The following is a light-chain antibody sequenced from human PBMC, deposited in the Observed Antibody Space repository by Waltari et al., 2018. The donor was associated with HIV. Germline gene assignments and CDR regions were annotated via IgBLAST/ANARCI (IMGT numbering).Light chain of an antibody. Sequence: QSALTQPPSASGSPGQSVTISCTGTSSDVGGYNYVSWYQQHPGKAPKLMIYEVNKRPSGVPDRVSGSKSGNTASLTVSGLQAEDEADYYCSSYAGNNNYVVGTGTKVTVL. CDR2: EVN. CDR3: SSYAGNNNYV. V-gene: IGLV2-8*01. J-gene: IGLJ1*01. CDR1: SSDVGGYNY.